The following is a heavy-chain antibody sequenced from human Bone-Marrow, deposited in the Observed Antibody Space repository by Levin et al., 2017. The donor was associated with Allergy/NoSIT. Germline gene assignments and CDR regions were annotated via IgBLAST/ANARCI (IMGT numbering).Heavy chain of an antibody. J-gene: IGHJ3*01. CDR1: GFIFTDYG. CDR3: ARDRRQLSYYDSRGPITPDAFDL. V-gene: IGHV3-30*03. CDR2: ISYDGRNT. Sequence: GESLKISCAASGFIFTDYGMHWVRQAPGKGLEWMGIISYDGRNTFYGESAKGRFTISRDNSENTLYLQMNSLSDADAALYYCARDRRQLSYYDSRGPITPDAFDLWGPGTMVTVSS. D-gene: IGHD3-22*01.